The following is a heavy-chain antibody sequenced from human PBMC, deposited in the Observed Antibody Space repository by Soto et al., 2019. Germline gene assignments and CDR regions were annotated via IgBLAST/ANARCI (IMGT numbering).Heavy chain of an antibody. CDR3: ARMARGVPDAFDI. V-gene: IGHV3-21*01. CDR2: ISSSSSYI. Sequence: GGSLRLSCAASGVTCSSYSMNWVRQAPGKGLEWVSSISSSSSYIYYADSVKGRFTISRDNAKNSLYLQMNSLRAEDTAVYYCARMARGVPDAFDIWGQGTMVTVSS. CDR1: GVTCSSYS. D-gene: IGHD3-10*01. J-gene: IGHJ3*02.